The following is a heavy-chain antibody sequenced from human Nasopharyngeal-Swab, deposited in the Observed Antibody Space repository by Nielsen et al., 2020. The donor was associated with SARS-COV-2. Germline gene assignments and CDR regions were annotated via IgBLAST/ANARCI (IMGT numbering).Heavy chain of an antibody. V-gene: IGHV3-73*01. CDR3: TTDFYFDY. CDR2: IGDKDHNYAT. J-gene: IGHJ4*02. Sequence: GESLKISCAASGFIFSASAIHWVRQASGKGLEWVGRIGDKDHNYATTYGASVQGRITISSDDSKNTAFLQMDSLKTEDTALYYCTTDFYFDYWGQGTLVTVSS. CDR1: GFIFSASA.